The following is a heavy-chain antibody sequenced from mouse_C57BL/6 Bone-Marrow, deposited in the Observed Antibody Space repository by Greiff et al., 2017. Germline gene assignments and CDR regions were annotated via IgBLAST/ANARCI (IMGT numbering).Heavy chain of an antibody. D-gene: IGHD3-2*02. Sequence: QVQLQQSGPELVKPGASVKISCKASGYAFSSSWMNWVKQRPGQGLEWIGRIYPGDGDTNYNGKFKGKATLTADKSSSTVHMQLSSLTSEASAVFFCARAGQLRCLGFAYWGQGTLVTVAA. CDR2: IYPGDGDT. J-gene: IGHJ3*01. V-gene: IGHV1-82*01. CDR1: GYAFSSSW. CDR3: ARAGQLRCLGFAY.